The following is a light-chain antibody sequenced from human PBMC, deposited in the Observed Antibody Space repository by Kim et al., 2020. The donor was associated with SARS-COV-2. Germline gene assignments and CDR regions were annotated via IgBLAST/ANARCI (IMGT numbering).Light chain of an antibody. J-gene: IGLJ3*02. CDR2: QDS. CDR3: QAWDSSSWV. CDR1: KLGNKY. Sequence: VSPGQTASITCSGDKLGNKYACWYQQKPGQSPVLVIYQDSKRPSGIPGRFSGSNSGNTATLTISGTQAMDEADYYCQAWDSSSWVFGGGTQLTVL. V-gene: IGLV3-1*01.